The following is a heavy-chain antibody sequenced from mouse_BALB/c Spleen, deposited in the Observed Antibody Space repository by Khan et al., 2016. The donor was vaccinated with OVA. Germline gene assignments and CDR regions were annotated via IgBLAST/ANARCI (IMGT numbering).Heavy chain of an antibody. Sequence: QVHVKQSGAELARPGASVKMSCKASGYTFTSYTIHWIKQRPGQGLEWIGYINPSNGYSNYNQNFKDKATLTADKSSTTAYMQLSRLTSDDSAVYNWVRDGAYYRNDGWFAYWGQGTLVTVSA. CDR3: VRDGAYYRNDGWFAY. J-gene: IGHJ3*01. CDR1: GYTFTSYT. V-gene: IGHV1-4*01. D-gene: IGHD2-14*01. CDR2: INPSNGYS.